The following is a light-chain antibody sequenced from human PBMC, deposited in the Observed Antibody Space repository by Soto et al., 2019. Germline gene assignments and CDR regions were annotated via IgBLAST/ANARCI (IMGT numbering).Light chain of an antibody. CDR3: QQLNSYLYT. J-gene: IGKJ2*01. V-gene: IGKV1-9*01. Sequence: IQLTQSPSTLSASVGDRVTITCRASQGISSYLAWYQQKPGKAPKLLIYAASTLQSGVPSRFSGSGSGTDFTLIISSLQPEDFATYYCQQLNSYLYTFGQGTKLEIK. CDR2: AAS. CDR1: QGISSY.